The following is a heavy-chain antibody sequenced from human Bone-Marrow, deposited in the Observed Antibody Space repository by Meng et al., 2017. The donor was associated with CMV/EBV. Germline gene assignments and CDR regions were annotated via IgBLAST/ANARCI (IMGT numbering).Heavy chain of an antibody. CDR3: ARGKENVLRFLEWTPGSYYYGMDV. D-gene: IGHD3-3*01. V-gene: IGHV1-2*02. Sequence: ASVKVSCKASGYTLTGYYLHWVRQAPGQGLEWMGWTNPNSGDTNYAQKFQGRVTMTRDTSISTAYMELSSLGSDDTAVYYCARGKENVLRFLEWTPGSYYYGMDVWGQGTTVTVPS. J-gene: IGHJ6*02. CDR2: TNPNSGDT. CDR1: GYTLTGYY.